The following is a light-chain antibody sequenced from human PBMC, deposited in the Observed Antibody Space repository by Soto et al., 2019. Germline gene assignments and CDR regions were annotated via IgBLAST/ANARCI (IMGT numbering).Light chain of an antibody. J-gene: IGKJ1*01. V-gene: IGKV3-20*01. CDR2: GAS. CDR1: QSVRSSY. CDR3: KHYGSPPAP. Sequence: EIVLTQSPGTLSLSPGERATLSCRASQSVRSSYLAWHQQKPGQAPRLLIYGASSRATGIPDRFSGSGSGTASPPTTRSWGLEVFEVYSCKHYGSPPAPLGKGTKGK.